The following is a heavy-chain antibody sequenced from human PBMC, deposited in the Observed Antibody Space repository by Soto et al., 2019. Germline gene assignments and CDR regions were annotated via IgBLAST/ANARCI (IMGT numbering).Heavy chain of an antibody. CDR2: IYYSGST. V-gene: IGHV4-39*01. CDR1: GGSISSSSYC. CDR3: ASSKRGVEFDY. D-gene: IGHD3-10*01. J-gene: IGHJ4*02. Sequence: SETLSLTCTVSGGSISSSSYCWGWIRQPPGKGLEWIGSIYYSGSTYYNPSLKSRVTISVDTSKNQFSLKLSSVTAADTAVYYCASSKRGVEFDYWGQGTLVTVSS.